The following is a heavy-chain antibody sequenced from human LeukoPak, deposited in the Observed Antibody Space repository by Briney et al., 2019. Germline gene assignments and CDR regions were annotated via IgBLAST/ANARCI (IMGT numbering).Heavy chain of an antibody. CDR3: ARIDSSGDDAFDI. CDR2: IYHSGST. D-gene: IGHD3-22*01. J-gene: IGHJ3*02. V-gene: IGHV4-30-2*01. CDR1: GGSISSGGYS. Sequence: SETLSLTCAVSGGSISSGGYSWSRIRQPPGKGLEWIGYIYHSGSTYYNPSLKSRVTISVDRSKNQFSLKLSSVTAADTAVYYCARIDSSGDDAFDIWGQGTMVTVSS.